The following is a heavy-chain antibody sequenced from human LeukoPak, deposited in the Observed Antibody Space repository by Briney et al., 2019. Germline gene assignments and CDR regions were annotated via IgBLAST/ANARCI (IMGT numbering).Heavy chain of an antibody. CDR3: ARGAWFDP. CDR2: IFHSGST. Sequence: SETLSLTCNVLGGSIGSYYWRWIRHPAGKGLVWIGRIFHSGSTNYYPSLKSRVIMSVDTSKNQFSLKLTSVTAADTAVYYCARGAWFDPWGLGTLVTVSS. J-gene: IGHJ5*02. V-gene: IGHV4-4*07. CDR1: GGSIGSYY.